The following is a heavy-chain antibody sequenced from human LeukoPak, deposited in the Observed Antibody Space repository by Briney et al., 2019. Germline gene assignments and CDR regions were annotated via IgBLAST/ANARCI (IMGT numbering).Heavy chain of an antibody. CDR1: GFTFSSYG. V-gene: IGHV3-30*03. Sequence: QPGRSLRLSCAASGFTFSSYGMHWVRQAPGKGLEWVAVISYDGSNKYYADSVKGRFTISRDNSKNTLYLQMNSLRADDTAVYYCAREYYFYHMDGWGKGTTVTVSS. CDR3: AREYYFYHMDG. J-gene: IGHJ6*03. CDR2: ISYDGSNK.